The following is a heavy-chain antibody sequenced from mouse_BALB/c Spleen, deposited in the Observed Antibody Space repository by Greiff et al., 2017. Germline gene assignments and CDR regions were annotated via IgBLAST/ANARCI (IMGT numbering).Heavy chain of an antibody. CDR1: GFTFSSYG. CDR2: INSNGGST. CDR3: ARVHGNYFAY. J-gene: IGHJ3*01. Sequence: EVQLVESGGGLVKPGGSLKLSCAASGFTFSSYGMSWVRQTPDKRLELVATINSNGGSTYYPNSVKGRFTISRDNAKNSLYLKMSSLKSEDTAMYYCARVHGNYFAYWGQGTLVTVSA. V-gene: IGHV5-6-3*01. D-gene: IGHD2-1*01.